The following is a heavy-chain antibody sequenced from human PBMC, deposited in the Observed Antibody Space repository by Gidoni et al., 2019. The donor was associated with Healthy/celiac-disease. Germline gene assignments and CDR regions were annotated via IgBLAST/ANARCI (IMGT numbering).Heavy chain of an antibody. J-gene: IGHJ4*02. CDR2: ISGSGGST. D-gene: IGHD3-16*02. Sequence: EVQLLESGGGLVQPGGSLRLSCSASGFTFSSYAMSWVRQAPGKGLGWVSAISGSGGSTYYADSVKGRFTISRDNSKNTLYLQMNSLRAEDTAVYYCAKDPRAVAFSKGSYLGDYWGQGTLVTVSS. CDR1: GFTFSSYA. V-gene: IGHV3-23*01. CDR3: AKDPRAVAFSKGSYLGDY.